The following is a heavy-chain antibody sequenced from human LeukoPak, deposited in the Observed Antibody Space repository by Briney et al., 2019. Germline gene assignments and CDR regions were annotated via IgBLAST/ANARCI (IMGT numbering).Heavy chain of an antibody. Sequence: SETLSLTCAVYGGSFSGYYWSWIRQPPGEGLEWIGEINHTGSTNYNPSLKSRVTISVDTSNNQFSLKLTSVTAADTAVYFCARIRSRKWGFDYWGQGTLVTVSS. CDR3: ARIRSRKWGFDY. CDR1: GGSFSGYY. CDR2: INHTGST. J-gene: IGHJ4*02. V-gene: IGHV4-34*01. D-gene: IGHD6-13*01.